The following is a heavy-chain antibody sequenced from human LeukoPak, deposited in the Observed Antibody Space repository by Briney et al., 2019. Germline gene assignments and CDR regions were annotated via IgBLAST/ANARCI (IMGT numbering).Heavy chain of an antibody. D-gene: IGHD6-19*01. CDR3: AKDLYSSGWVVPYFDY. CDR1: GFTFSRSG. CDR2: IWYGGSNK. V-gene: IGHV3-30*18. Sequence: GNSLRLSCAASGFTFSRSGMHWVRQAPGKGLEWVAVIWYGGSNKDYADSVKGRFTISRDNSKNTLYLQMNSLRAEDTAVYYCAKDLYSSGWVVPYFDYWGQGTLVTVSS. J-gene: IGHJ4*02.